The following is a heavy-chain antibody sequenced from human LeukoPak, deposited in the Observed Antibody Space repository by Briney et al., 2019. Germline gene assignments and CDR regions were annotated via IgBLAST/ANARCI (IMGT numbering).Heavy chain of an antibody. J-gene: IGHJ4*02. CDR2: IYYSGST. Sequence: PSQTLSLTCTVSGGSISSYYWSCIRQPPGKGLEWIGYIYYSGSTNYNPSLKSRVTISVDTSKNQFSLKLSSVTAADTAVYYCARDESDYSDSSGYFDYWGQGTLVTVSS. CDR1: GGSISSYY. D-gene: IGHD3-22*01. CDR3: ARDESDYSDSSGYFDY. V-gene: IGHV4-59*01.